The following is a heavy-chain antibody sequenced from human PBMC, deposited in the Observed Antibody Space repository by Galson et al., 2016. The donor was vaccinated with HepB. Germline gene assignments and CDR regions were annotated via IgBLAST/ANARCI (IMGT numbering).Heavy chain of an antibody. V-gene: IGHV3-13*01. J-gene: IGHJ6*02. CDR3: ARGDRRYCSGGSCYSDYYYGMDV. Sequence: SLRLSCAASGFTFSSYAMPWVRQATGKGLEWVSAIGTAGDTYYPGSVKGRFTISRENAKNSLYLQMNSLRAGDTAVYYCARGDRRYCSGGSCYSDYYYGMDVWGQGTTVTVSS. CDR2: IGTAGDT. D-gene: IGHD2-15*01. CDR1: GFTFSSYA.